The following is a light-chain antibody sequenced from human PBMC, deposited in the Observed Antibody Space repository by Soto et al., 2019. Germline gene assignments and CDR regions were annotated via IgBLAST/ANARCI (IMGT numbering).Light chain of an antibody. CDR2: AAS. Sequence: DIQLTQSPSFLSASVGERVTITCRASQGIGSYLAWYQQKPGKAPKLLIYAASILQGGVPSRFSGSASGTEFTLTISSLQPEDFATYYCQQLNSYPQTFGQGTKVEIK. J-gene: IGKJ1*01. CDR1: QGIGSY. CDR3: QQLNSYPQT. V-gene: IGKV1-9*01.